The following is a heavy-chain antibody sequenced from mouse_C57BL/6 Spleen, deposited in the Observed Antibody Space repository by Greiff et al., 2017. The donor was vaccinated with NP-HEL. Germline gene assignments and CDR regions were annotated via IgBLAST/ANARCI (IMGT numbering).Heavy chain of an antibody. J-gene: IGHJ3*01. CDR3: ARSAGNYWFAY. D-gene: IGHD2-1*01. CDR2: INPNNGGT. V-gene: IGHV1-26*01. CDR1: GYTFTDYY. Sequence: VQLQQSGPELVKPGASVKISCKASGYTFTDYYMNWVKQSHGKSLEWIGDINPNNGGTSYNQKFKGKATLTVDKSSSTAYMELRSLTSEDSAVYYCARSAGNYWFAYWGQGTLVTVSA.